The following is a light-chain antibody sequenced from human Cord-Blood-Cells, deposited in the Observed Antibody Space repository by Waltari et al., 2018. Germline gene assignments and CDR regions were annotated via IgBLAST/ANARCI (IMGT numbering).Light chain of an antibody. CDR3: QQYNNWPPYT. J-gene: IGKJ2*01. Sequence: EIVMTQSPATLSVSPGERATHSCRASQSVSINLAWYQQKPGQPPRLLIYGASTSATGIPARCSGSGYGTEFTLTISSLQSEDFAVYYCQQYNNWPPYTFGQGTKLEIK. CDR1: QSVSIN. CDR2: GAS. V-gene: IGKV3-15*01.